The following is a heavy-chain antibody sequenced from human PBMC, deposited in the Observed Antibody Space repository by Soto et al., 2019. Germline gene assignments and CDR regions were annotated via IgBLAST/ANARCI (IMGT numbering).Heavy chain of an antibody. V-gene: IGHV3-23*01. J-gene: IGHJ4*02. Sequence: GGSLRLSCAASGFTLSNYAMSWVRQAPGRGLEWVSSISGSGDITYYADSVKGRFTISRDNSKNTLYVQMNSLRAEDTAVYYCAKVKTWTYLDYWGQGTLVTVSS. CDR3: AKVKTWTYLDY. CDR2: ISGSGDIT. CDR1: GFTLSNYA.